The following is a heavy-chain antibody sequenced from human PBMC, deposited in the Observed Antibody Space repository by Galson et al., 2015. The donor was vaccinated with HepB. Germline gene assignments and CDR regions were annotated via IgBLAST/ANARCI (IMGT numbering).Heavy chain of an antibody. Sequence: SVKVSCKASGYTFTTYGINWLRQAPGQGLEWMGRISTYNGNTNYAQKFQGRVTMTTDTSTNTAFMELRSLRSDDGAMYYCSRGGMATRGGPTFDYWGQGTLVTVSS. V-gene: IGHV1-18*01. CDR1: GYTFTTYG. CDR2: ISTYNGNT. D-gene: IGHD3-16*01. CDR3: SRGGMATRGGPTFDY. J-gene: IGHJ4*02.